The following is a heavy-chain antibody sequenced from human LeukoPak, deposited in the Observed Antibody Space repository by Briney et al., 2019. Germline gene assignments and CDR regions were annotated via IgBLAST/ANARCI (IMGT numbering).Heavy chain of an antibody. V-gene: IGHV4-4*02. D-gene: IGHD3-9*01. J-gene: IGHJ4*02. CDR1: GGSVSSSNW. CDR3: AVGYYDILTGYVH. Sequence: PSGTLSLTCAVSGGSVSSSNWWSWVRQPPGKGLEWIGEIYHSGSTNYNPSLKSRVTISVDKSKNQFSLKLSSVTAADTAVYYCAVGYYDILTGYVHWGQGTLVTVSS. CDR2: IYHSGST.